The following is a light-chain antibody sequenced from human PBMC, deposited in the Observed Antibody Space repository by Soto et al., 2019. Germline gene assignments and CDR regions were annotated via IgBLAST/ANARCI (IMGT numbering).Light chain of an antibody. CDR3: QQYDSFPLT. CDR2: GAS. CDR1: QSVSNNY. V-gene: IGKV3-20*01. Sequence: EIVLTQSPGTLSLCPWEIATLSCRASQSVSNNYLAWYQQKPVQAPRLLIHGASTRATGIPARFSGSGSGTDFTLTISCLQSEDFATYYSQQYDSFPLTFGGGTKVDIK. J-gene: IGKJ4*01.